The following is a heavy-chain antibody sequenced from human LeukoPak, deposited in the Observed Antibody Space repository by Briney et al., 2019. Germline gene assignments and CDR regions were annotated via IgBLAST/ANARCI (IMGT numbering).Heavy chain of an antibody. Sequence: PGGSLRLSCAASGFTVSNNYMSWVRQAPGKGLEWVSVIYSGGSTYYADSVKGRFTISRDNSKNTLYLQMNSLRAEDTAVYYCARDGFSSSWGLAYWGQGTLVTVSS. V-gene: IGHV3-53*01. CDR2: IYSGGST. J-gene: IGHJ4*02. CDR1: GFTVSNNY. CDR3: ARDGFSSSWGLAY. D-gene: IGHD6-13*01.